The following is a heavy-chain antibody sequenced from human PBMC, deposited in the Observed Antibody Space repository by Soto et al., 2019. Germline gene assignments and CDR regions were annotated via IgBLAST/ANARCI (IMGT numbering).Heavy chain of an antibody. D-gene: IGHD1-26*01. CDR3: VRSPKIGVSGAF. CDR1: GFTFSSYE. J-gene: IGHJ1*01. CDR2: ISSSGSTI. Sequence: GGSLRLSCAASGFTFSSYEMNWVRQAPGKGLEWVSYISSSGSTIYYADSVKGRFTISRDNAKNSLYLQMNSLRAEDTAVYYCVRSPKIGVSGAFWGRGTQVTVSS. V-gene: IGHV3-48*03.